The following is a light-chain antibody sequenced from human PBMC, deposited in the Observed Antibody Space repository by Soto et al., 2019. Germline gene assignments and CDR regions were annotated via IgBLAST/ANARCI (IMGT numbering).Light chain of an antibody. V-gene: IGKV3-15*01. CDR2: GAS. J-gene: IGKJ1*01. CDR3: QQYNNWPPVT. Sequence: EIVMTQSPAALSVSRVEGSTVCFSASQSVSSNLAWYQQKPGQAPRLLIYGASTRATGIPARFSGSGSGTEFTLTISSLQSEDFAVYYCQQYNNWPPVTFGQGTKVDIK. CDR1: QSVSSN.